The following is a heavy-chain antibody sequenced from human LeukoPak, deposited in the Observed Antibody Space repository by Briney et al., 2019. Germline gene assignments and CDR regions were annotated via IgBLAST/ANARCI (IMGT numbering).Heavy chain of an antibody. CDR2: MNPNSGNT. J-gene: IGHJ6*03. V-gene: IGHV1-8*03. CDR1: GGTFTSYD. CDR3: ARPRGAVAGKTKDYYYYYMDV. D-gene: IGHD6-19*01. Sequence: ASVKVSYKASGGTFTSYDINWVRQATGQGLEWMGWMNPNSGNTGYAQKFQGRVTITRNTSISTAYMELSSLRSEDTAVYYCARPRGAVAGKTKDYYYYYMDVWGKGTTVTVSS.